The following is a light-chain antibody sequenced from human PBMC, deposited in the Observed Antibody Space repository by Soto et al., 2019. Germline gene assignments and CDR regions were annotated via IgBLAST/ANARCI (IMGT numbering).Light chain of an antibody. Sequence: DIQMTQSPSSLSASVGDRVTIGCRASQRINTYLAWFQQKPGKSPKSLISVAINLQSGLPPTFSGSGSGTDFSLTISSLQLEDVATYYCQQYDRYACSVGGGTKLEI. CDR3: QQYDRYACS. V-gene: IGKV1-16*01. J-gene: IGKJ4*01. CDR1: QRINTY. CDR2: VAI.